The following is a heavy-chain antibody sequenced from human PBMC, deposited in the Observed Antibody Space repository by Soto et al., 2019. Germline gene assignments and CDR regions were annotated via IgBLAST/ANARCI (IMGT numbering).Heavy chain of an antibody. CDR2: FDPEDGET. D-gene: IGHD6-19*01. J-gene: IGHJ4*02. CDR3: ATSRRGIAVAGHEGYYYYFDY. CDR1: GYTLTELS. Sequence: ASVKVSCKVSGYTLTELSMHWVRQAPGKGLEWMGGFDPEDGETIYAQKFQGRVTMTEDTSTDTAYMELSSLRSEDTAVYYCATSRRGIAVAGHEGYYYYFDYWGQGTLVTVSS. V-gene: IGHV1-24*01.